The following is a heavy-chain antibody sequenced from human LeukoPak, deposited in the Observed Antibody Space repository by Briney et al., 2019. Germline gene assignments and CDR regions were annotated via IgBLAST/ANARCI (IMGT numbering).Heavy chain of an antibody. V-gene: IGHV4-30-4*01. Sequence: SETLSLTCTVSGGSISSGDYYWSWIRQPPGKGLEWIGYIYYIGNTFYNPSLKSRVTISVDTSKNQFSLKLSSVTAADTAVYYCAIMTMDYGGNSAIDYWGQGTLVTVSS. CDR3: AIMTMDYGGNSAIDY. J-gene: IGHJ4*02. CDR2: IYYIGNT. D-gene: IGHD4-23*01. CDR1: GGSISSGDYY.